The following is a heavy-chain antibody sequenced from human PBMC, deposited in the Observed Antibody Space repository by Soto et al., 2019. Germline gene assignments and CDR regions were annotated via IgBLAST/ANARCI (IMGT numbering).Heavy chain of an antibody. CDR2: IDPSDSYT. J-gene: IGHJ4*02. Sequence: PGESPKISCKVSGYTFTDYWISWVRQMPGKGLEWMGRIDPSDSYTSNSPSFQGHVTISADKSINTAYMQWSSLKASDTAMYYCVRHRVGSYYYFDYWGQGTLVTVSS. D-gene: IGHD1-26*01. CDR3: VRHRVGSYYYFDY. V-gene: IGHV5-10-1*01. CDR1: GYTFTDYW.